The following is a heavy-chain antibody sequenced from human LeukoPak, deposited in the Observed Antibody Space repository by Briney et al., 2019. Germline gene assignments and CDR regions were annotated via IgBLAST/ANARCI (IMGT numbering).Heavy chain of an antibody. Sequence: ASETLSLTCTVSGGSISNYYWSWIRQPPGKGLEWIGYIYYSGSTNYNPSLKSRVTISVDTSKNQFSLKLSSVTAADTAVYYCARTRHPAYYYDSSGYRGGFDPWGQGTLVTVSS. CDR2: IYYSGST. D-gene: IGHD3-22*01. J-gene: IGHJ5*02. V-gene: IGHV4-59*01. CDR3: ARTRHPAYYYDSSGYRGGFDP. CDR1: GGSISNYY.